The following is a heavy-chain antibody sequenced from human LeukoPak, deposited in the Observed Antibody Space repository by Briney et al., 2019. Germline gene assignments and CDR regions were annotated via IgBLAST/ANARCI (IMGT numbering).Heavy chain of an antibody. CDR2: IYYSGST. Sequence: SETLSLTCTVSGVSISSYYWSWIRQPPGKGLEWIGYIYYSGSTNYNPSLKSRVTISVDTSKNQFSLKLNSVTAADTAVYYCARHYGPWGQGTLVTVSS. D-gene: IGHD3-10*01. CDR1: GVSISSYY. CDR3: ARHYGP. J-gene: IGHJ5*02. V-gene: IGHV4-59*08.